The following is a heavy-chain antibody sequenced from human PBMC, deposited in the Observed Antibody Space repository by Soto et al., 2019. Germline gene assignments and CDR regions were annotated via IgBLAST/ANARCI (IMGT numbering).Heavy chain of an antibody. Sequence: EVQLLESGGDLVQPGGSLRLSCAASEFTFSSYAMSWVRQAPGKGLEWVSSISGSGGSTYYAESVRGRFTISRDNSKNTLYLQMNSLRAEDTAVYYCAKVPALVVLTSHFDYWGQGALVTVSS. CDR2: ISGSGGST. D-gene: IGHD2-15*01. V-gene: IGHV3-23*01. J-gene: IGHJ4*02. CDR3: AKVPALVVLTSHFDY. CDR1: EFTFSSYA.